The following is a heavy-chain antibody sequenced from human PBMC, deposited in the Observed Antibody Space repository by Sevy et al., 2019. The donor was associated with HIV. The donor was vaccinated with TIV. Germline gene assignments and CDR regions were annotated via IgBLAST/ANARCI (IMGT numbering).Heavy chain of an antibody. Sequence: SETLSLTCTVSGASISSHYWSWIRQPPGKGLEWIGYIYYSGSTNYNPSLKSRVTMSVDTSKNQFSLKLRSVTAADTAMYYCARALRPYSFDTSPYFDYWGQGTLVTVSS. CDR1: GASISSHY. CDR3: ARALRPYSFDTSPYFDY. D-gene: IGHD3-22*01. V-gene: IGHV4-59*11. CDR2: IYYSGST. J-gene: IGHJ4*02.